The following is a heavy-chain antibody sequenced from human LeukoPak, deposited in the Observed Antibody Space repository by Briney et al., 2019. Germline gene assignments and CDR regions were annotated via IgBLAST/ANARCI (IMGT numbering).Heavy chain of an antibody. CDR2: IWYGGSNK. V-gene: IGHV3-33*01. CDR3: ARGKVLYAAFDY. D-gene: IGHD2-2*02. CDR1: GFTFSSFG. Sequence: PGGSLRLSCAASGFTFSSFGMHWVRQAPGKGLEWVAVIWYGGSNKNYADSVKGRFTISGDNSKNTLYLQMNSLRAEDTAVYYCARGKVLYAAFDYWGQGTLVTVSS. J-gene: IGHJ4*02.